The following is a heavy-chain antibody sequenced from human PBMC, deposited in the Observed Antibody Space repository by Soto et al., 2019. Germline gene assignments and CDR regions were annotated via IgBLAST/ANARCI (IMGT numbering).Heavy chain of an antibody. CDR1: GFTFSMYS. D-gene: IGHD2-21*02. Sequence: GGSLRLSCEVSGFTFSMYSMSWVRQSPGKGLEWVAKIPQDGVDGHYADSVKGRFIISRDNGKNTLHLQLNNLRAEDTAVYYCARDHLILPAHDFFYGSDVWGRGATVTVSS. CDR3: ARDHLILPAHDFFYGSDV. J-gene: IGHJ6*02. CDR2: IPQDGVDG. V-gene: IGHV3-7*03.